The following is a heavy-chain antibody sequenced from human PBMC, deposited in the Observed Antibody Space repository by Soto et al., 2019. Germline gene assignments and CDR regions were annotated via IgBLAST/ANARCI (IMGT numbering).Heavy chain of an antibody. D-gene: IGHD2-2*01. J-gene: IGHJ4*02. CDR1: GFTFSSCW. V-gene: IGHV3-7*01. CDR2: IKQDGSEK. CDR3: ARYAYQTPHEGNY. Sequence: PGGSLRLSCAASGFTFSSCWMSWVRQAPGKGLEWVANIKQDGSEKYYVDSVKGRFTISRDNAKKSLYLQMNSLRADDTAVYYCARYAYQTPHEGNYWGQGTLVTVSS.